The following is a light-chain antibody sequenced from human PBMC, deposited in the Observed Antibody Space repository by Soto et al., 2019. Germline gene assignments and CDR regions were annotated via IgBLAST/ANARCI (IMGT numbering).Light chain of an antibody. CDR3: QQHNQWPIT. CDR2: YIS. Sequence: EMVMAESPAPLSVSPGETASLSCRASQSAGNFLAWYQQKPGQAPRLLIYYISTRATGIPARFSGSGSGTEFTLTINCLQSEDSAVYYCQQHNQWPITFGHRRLLEI. J-gene: IGKJ5*01. V-gene: IGKV3D-15*01. CDR1: QSAGNF.